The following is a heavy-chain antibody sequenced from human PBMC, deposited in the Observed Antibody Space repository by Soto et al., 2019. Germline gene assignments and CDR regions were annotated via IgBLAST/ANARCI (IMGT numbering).Heavy chain of an antibody. CDR3: ARVNTIFGVVTYFDY. CDR2: ISSSSSYI. D-gene: IGHD3-3*01. Sequence: GGSLRLSCAASGFTFSSYSMNWVRQAPGKGLEWVSSISSSSSYIYYADSVKGRFTISRDNAKNSLYLQMNSLRAEDTAVYYCARVNTIFGVVTYFDYWGQGTLVTVSS. CDR1: GFTFSSYS. V-gene: IGHV3-21*01. J-gene: IGHJ4*02.